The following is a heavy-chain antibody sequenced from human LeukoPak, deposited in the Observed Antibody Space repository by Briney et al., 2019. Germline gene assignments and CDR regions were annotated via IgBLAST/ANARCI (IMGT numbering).Heavy chain of an antibody. CDR1: GASISSGDYY. Sequence: SETLSLTCTVSGASISSGDYYWSWIRQPPGKGLEWIGYIYYSGSTYYNPSLKSRVTMSVDTSKNQFSLKLSSVTAADTAVYYCASTRSGSLRSGHYYDFWSGYRDYYYYMDVWGKGTTVTVSS. D-gene: IGHD3-3*01. CDR2: IYYSGST. V-gene: IGHV4-30-4*02. J-gene: IGHJ6*03. CDR3: ASTRSGSLRSGHYYDFWSGYRDYYYYMDV.